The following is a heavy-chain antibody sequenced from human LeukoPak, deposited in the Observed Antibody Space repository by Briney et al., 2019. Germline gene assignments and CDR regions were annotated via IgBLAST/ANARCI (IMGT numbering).Heavy chain of an antibody. CDR1: GFTFSSYE. CDR2: ISSSGSTI. V-gene: IGHV3-48*03. D-gene: IGHD3-22*01. J-gene: IGHJ5*02. CDR3: ARDGGVVVVDKNYNWFDP. Sequence: GGSLRLSCAASGFTFSSYEMNWVRQAPGKGLEWVSYISSSGSTIYYADSVKVRFTISRDNAKHSLYLQMNSLIAEDTAVYYCARDGGVVVVDKNYNWFDPWGQGTLVTVSS.